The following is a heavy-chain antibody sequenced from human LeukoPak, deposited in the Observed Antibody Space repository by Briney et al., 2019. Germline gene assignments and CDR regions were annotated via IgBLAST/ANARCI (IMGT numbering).Heavy chain of an antibody. J-gene: IGHJ4*02. CDR2: IYHSGST. D-gene: IGHD5-18*01. CDR1: GYSISSGYY. Sequence: SETLSLTCTVSGYSISSGYYWGWIRQPPGKGLEWIGSIYHSGSTYYNPSLKSRVTISVGTSNNQFSLKLSSVTDADTAVYYCARDRWNSYGEVDYWGQGTLVTVSS. CDR3: ARDRWNSYGEVDY. V-gene: IGHV4-38-2*02.